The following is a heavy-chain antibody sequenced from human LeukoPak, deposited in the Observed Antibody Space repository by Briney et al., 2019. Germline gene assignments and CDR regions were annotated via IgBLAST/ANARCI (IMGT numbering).Heavy chain of an antibody. CDR1: GFTFSSYA. D-gene: IGHD3-16*02. J-gene: IGHJ4*02. CDR2: ISGSGGST. V-gene: IGHV3-23*01. Sequence: PGGSLRLSCAASGFTFSSYAMSWVRQAPGKGLEWVSAISGSGGSTYYADSVKGRFTISRDNSKNTLYLQMNSLRAEDTAVYYCAREAYYDYVWGSYRSYYFDYWGQGTLVTISS. CDR3: AREAYYDYVWGSYRSYYFDY.